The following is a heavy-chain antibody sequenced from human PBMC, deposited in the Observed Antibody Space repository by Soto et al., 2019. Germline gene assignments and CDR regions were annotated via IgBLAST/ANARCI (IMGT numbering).Heavy chain of an antibody. Sequence: EVQLVESGGGLVKPGGSLRLSCAASGFTFSGYTMNWVRQAPGKGLEWVASITSRGSYIYYADSVRGRFTIPRDNAKNKRSVQKQSLRADDTAGYYCARGSNTGSQVRYLDHWGQGTLVTVSS. V-gene: IGHV3-21*01. D-gene: IGHD4-4*01. CDR3: ARGSNTGSQVRYLDH. CDR1: GFTFSGYT. J-gene: IGHJ4*02. CDR2: ITSRGSYI.